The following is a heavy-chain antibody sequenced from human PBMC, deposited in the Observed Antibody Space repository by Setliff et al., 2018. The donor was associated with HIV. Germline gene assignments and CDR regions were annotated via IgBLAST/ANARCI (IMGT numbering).Heavy chain of an antibody. D-gene: IGHD3-16*01. J-gene: IGHJ3*02. CDR2: MNPDGSNT. Sequence: GESLKISCKGSGYSFITYWIGWVRQRPGKGLEWMGIMNPDGSNTRYSPPFQGQVTISVDESISTAYLQWSSLKASDTAFYYCARFYGSYDVGGFDIWGQGTKVTVSS. CDR1: GYSFITYW. CDR3: ARFYGSYDVGGFDI. V-gene: IGHV5-51*01.